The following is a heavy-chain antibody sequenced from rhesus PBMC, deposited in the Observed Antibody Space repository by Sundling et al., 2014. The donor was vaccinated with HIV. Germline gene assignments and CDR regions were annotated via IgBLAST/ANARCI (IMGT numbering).Heavy chain of an antibody. D-gene: IGHD3-40*01. CDR2: ISNGGGST. CDR1: GFTFSSYY. V-gene: IGHV3-8*01. J-gene: IGHJ6*01. CDR3: AKETILSHSLDS. Sequence: EVQLVESGGGLVQPGGSLRLSCTGSGFTFSSYYMYWVRQAPGKGLEWVSRISNGGGSTWYADSVKGRFTISRENAKNTLYLQMNSLRGEDTAVYYCAKETILSHSLDSWGQGVVVTVSS.